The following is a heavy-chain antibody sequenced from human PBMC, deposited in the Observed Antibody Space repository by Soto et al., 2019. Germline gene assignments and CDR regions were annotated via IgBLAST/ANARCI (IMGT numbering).Heavy chain of an antibody. CDR1: GGTFSSYA. D-gene: IGHD4-4*01. CDR2: IIPIFGTT. J-gene: IGHJ4*02. CDR3: ASPGNSGLKDY. Sequence: QVQLVQSGAEVKKPGSSVKVSCKASGGTFSSYAISWVRQAPGQGLEWMGGIIPIFGTTNYAQKLQGRVTITAEESTNTAYTQLSSMRAEDTAVYYCASPGNSGLKDYWGQGTLVTVSS. V-gene: IGHV1-69*12.